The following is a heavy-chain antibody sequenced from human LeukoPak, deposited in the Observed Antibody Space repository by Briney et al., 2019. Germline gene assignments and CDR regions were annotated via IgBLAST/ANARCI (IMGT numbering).Heavy chain of an antibody. CDR3: AKDFIAVAGGVYY. V-gene: IGHV3-30*02. CDR2: IRYDGSNK. Sequence: PGGSLRLSCAASGFTFSSYGMHWVRQAPGKGLEWVAFIRYDGSNKYYADSVKGRFTISRDNSKNTLYLQMNSLRAEDTAVYYCAKDFIAVAGGVYYWGQGTLVTVSS. D-gene: IGHD6-19*01. CDR1: GFTFSSYG. J-gene: IGHJ4*02.